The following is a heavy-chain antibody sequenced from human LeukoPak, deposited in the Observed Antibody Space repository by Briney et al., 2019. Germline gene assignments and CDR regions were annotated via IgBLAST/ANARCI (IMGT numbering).Heavy chain of an antibody. Sequence: RESGPALVKPTQTLTLTCTLSGFSLSTSGMCVSWIRQPPGKALEWLARIDWDDDKYYSTSLKTRLTISKDASKNQVVLTMTNMDPVDTATYYCARVPVGGKYYFDYWGQGTLVTVSS. V-gene: IGHV2-70*11. CDR3: ARVPVGGKYYFDY. D-gene: IGHD1-26*01. CDR2: IDWDDDK. CDR1: GFSLSTSGMC. J-gene: IGHJ4*02.